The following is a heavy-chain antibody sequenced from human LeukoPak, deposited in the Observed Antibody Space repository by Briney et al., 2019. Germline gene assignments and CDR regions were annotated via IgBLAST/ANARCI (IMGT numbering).Heavy chain of an antibody. V-gene: IGHV4-4*07. CDR2: IYTSGST. CDR1: GGSIRSYY. J-gene: IGHJ4*02. CDR3: ASSDAVRGVIESY. D-gene: IGHD3-10*01. Sequence: NPSETLSLTCTVSGGSIRSYYWSWIRQPAGKGLEWIGRIYTSGSTNYNPSLKSRVTISVDTSKNQFSLKLSSVTAADTAVYYCASSDAVRGVIESYWGQGTLVTVSS.